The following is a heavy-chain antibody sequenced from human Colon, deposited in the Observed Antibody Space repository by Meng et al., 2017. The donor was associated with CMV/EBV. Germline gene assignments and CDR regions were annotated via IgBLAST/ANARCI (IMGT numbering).Heavy chain of an antibody. D-gene: IGHD3-16*01. CDR1: GFTFSSYG. CDR3: ARSLDPVTPRDFYYGMDI. Sequence: GGSLRLSCAASGFTFSSYGMHWARQTPGKGLEWVAFIRYDGSTIYYGDSVKGRLTISRDNSKNTLFLDMNSLRVEDTAVYYCARSLDPVTPRDFYYGMDIWGQRTTVTVSS. CDR2: IRYDGSTI. V-gene: IGHV3-30*02. J-gene: IGHJ6*02.